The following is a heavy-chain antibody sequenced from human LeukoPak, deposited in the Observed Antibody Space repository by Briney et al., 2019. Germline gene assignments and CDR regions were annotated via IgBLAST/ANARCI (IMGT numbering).Heavy chain of an antibody. Sequence: ASVKVSCKASGYTFTSYDINWVRQATGQGVEWMGWMNPNSGNTGYAQKFQGRVTMTTNTSISTAYMELSSLRSEDTAVYYCARREYGSGSYHLVYWGQGTLVTVSS. V-gene: IGHV1-8*01. D-gene: IGHD3-10*01. J-gene: IGHJ4*02. CDR3: ARREYGSGSYHLVY. CDR1: GYTFTSYD. CDR2: MNPNSGNT.